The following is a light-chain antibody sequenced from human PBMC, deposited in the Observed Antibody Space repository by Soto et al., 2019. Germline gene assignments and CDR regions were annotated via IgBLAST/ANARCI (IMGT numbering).Light chain of an antibody. Sequence: ALTQPASVSGSPGQSLTISCTGTSSDVGAYNYVSWYQQHPGKVPKLLIYDVSYRPSGVSDRFSGSKSGNTASLTISGLQAEDEADYYCNSYTSTSTHVFGTGTKLTVL. CDR1: SSDVGAYNY. J-gene: IGLJ1*01. V-gene: IGLV2-14*03. CDR3: NSYTSTSTHV. CDR2: DVS.